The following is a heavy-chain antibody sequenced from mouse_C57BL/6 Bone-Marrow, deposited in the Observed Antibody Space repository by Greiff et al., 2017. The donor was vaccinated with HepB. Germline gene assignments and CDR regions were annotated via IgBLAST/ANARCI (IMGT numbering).Heavy chain of an antibody. Sequence: QVQLQQPGAELVKPGASVKMSCKASGYTFTSYWITWVKQRPGQGLEWIGDIYPGSGSTNYNEKFKSKATLTVDTSSSTAYMQLSSLTSEDSAVYYCARPCSGQVPWFAYWGQGTLVTVSA. D-gene: IGHD3-2*02. CDR2: IYPGSGST. CDR3: ARPCSGQVPWFAY. CDR1: GYTFTSYW. J-gene: IGHJ3*01. V-gene: IGHV1-55*01.